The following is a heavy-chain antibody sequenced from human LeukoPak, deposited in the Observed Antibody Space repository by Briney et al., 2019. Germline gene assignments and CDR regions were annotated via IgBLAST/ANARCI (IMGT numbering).Heavy chain of an antibody. CDR1: GFTFSSYS. J-gene: IGHJ3*01. CDR2: IKQDGSEK. CDR3: ASRGTPHAFDL. D-gene: IGHD3-16*01. V-gene: IGHV3-7*01. Sequence: AGGSLRLSCAASGFTFSSYSMNWVRQAPGKGLEWVANIKQDGSEKHYVDSVKGRFTISRDNAKNTMYLQMNNLRAEDTAVYYCASRGTPHAFDLWGQGTMVTVSS.